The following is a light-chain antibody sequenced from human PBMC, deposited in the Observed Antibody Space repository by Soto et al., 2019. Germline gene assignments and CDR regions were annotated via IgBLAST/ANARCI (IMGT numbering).Light chain of an antibody. CDR1: QSVSYW. CDR2: DAS. J-gene: IGKJ3*01. Sequence: DIHMTQSPSTLSASVGDRVTITCRASQSVSYWLAWYQQKPGKAPKLLIHDASSLESGVPSRFRGGGSGQEFTLTIRCLQPDDFATYYCQHYGFSFGPGTKVEMK. CDR3: QHYGFS. V-gene: IGKV1-5*01.